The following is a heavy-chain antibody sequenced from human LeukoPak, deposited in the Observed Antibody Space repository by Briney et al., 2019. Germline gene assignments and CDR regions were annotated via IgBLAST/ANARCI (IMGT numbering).Heavy chain of an antibody. CDR2: IYSGGST. V-gene: IGHV3-53*01. J-gene: IGHJ4*02. CDR1: GFTVSRNY. CDR3: ASSGAVAGTGNFDY. D-gene: IGHD6-19*01. Sequence: PGGSLRLSCAASGFTVSRNYMSWVRQAPGKGLEWVSVIYSGGSTYYADSVKGRFTVSRDNSKNTLYLQMNSLRAEDTAVYYCASSGAVAGTGNFDYWGQGTLVTVSS.